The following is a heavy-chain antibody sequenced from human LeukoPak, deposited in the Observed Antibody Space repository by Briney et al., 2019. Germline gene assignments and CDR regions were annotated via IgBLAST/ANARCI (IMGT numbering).Heavy chain of an antibody. CDR1: GDSISSSNW. D-gene: IGHD2-2*01. Sequence: SETLSLTCAVSGDSISSSNWWSWVRQPPGKGLEWIGEIYHSGSTNYNPSLKSRVTISVDKSKNHFSLKLSSVTAADTAMYYCARGRYHQPLQFDYWGQGTLVTVSS. CDR3: ARGRYHQPLQFDY. V-gene: IGHV4-4*02. J-gene: IGHJ4*02. CDR2: IYHSGST.